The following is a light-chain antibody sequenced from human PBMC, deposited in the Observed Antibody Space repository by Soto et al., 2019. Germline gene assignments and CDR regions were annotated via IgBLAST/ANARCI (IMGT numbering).Light chain of an antibody. CDR3: SSYTSSSTPDEV. CDR1: SSDVGGYND. J-gene: IGLJ2*01. V-gene: IGLV2-14*01. Sequence: QAVLTQPASVSGSPGQSITISCTGTSSDVGGYNDVSWYQQHPGKAPKLMIYDVSNRPSGVSNRFSGSKSGNTASLTISGLQAEDEADYYCSSYTSSSTPDEVFGGGTKLTVL. CDR2: DVS.